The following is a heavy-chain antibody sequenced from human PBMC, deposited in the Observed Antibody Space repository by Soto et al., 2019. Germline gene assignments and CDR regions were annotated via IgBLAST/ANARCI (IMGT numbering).Heavy chain of an antibody. V-gene: IGHV2-5*02. J-gene: IGHJ4*02. CDR3: AHSGDVLRYFDWLLYFDY. Sequence: SGPTLVNPTQTLTLTCTFSGFSLSTSGVGVGWIRQPPGKALEWLALIYWDDDKRYSPSLKSRLTITKDTSKNQVVLTMTNMDPVDTATYYCAHSGDVLRYFDWLLYFDYWGQGTLVTVSS. D-gene: IGHD3-9*01. CDR1: GFSLSTSGVG. CDR2: IYWDDDK.